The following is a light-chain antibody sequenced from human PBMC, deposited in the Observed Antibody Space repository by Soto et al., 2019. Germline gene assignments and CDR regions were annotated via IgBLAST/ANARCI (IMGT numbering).Light chain of an antibody. CDR2: EVS. V-gene: IGLV2-8*01. CDR3: NSYADSNKFV. CDR1: SSDVGGYNY. J-gene: IGLJ1*01. Sequence: QSALTQPPSASGSPGQSVTISCTGTSSDVGGYNYVSWYQQHPGKAPKLVIYEVSKRPSGVPDRFSGSKSGNTASLTVSGLQAEDEADYYCNSYADSNKFVFGSGTKVTVL.